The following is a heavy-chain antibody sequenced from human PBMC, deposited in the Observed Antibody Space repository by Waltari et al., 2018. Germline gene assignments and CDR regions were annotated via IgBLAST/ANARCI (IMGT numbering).Heavy chain of an antibody. CDR3: ARGGDYYDSSGFN. CDR2: SIASVGTA. D-gene: IGHD3-22*01. Sequence: QVQLVQSGAEVKKPGSSVKVSCKASGGPFSSYAISWVRQAPGQGLEWMGGSIASVGTANDAQKFQGRVTMTADEATSTAYMELRSLRSEEKAVYYCARGGDYYDSSGFNWGQGTLVTVSS. J-gene: IGHJ4*02. CDR1: GGPFSSYA. V-gene: IGHV1-69*01.